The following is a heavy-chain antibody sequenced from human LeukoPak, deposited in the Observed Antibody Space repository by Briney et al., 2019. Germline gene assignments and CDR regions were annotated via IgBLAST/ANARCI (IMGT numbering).Heavy chain of an antibody. CDR2: ISYDGSNK. V-gene: IGHV3-30*04. CDR3: AKDQYYYDSSGYYY. J-gene: IGHJ4*02. CDR1: GFTFSSYA. D-gene: IGHD3-22*01. Sequence: QPGGSLRLSCAASGFTFSSYAMHWVRQAPGKGLEWVAVISYDGSNKYYADSVKGRFTISRDNSKNTLYLQMNSLRAEDTAVYYCAKDQYYYDSSGYYYWGQGTLVTVSS.